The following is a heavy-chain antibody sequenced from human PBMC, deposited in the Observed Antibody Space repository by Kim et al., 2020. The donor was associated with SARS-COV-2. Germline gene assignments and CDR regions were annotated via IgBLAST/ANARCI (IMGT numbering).Heavy chain of an antibody. V-gene: IGHV3-23*01. D-gene: IGHD3-10*01. J-gene: IGHJ4*02. CDR3: AKVLHYGSGSYDY. Sequence: ADSVKGRFTLSRDHSKNTLYLQMNSLRAEDTAVYYCAKVLHYGSGSYDYWGQGTLVTVSS.